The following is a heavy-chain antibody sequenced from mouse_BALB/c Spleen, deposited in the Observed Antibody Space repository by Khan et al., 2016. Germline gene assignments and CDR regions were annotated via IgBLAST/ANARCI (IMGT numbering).Heavy chain of an antibody. V-gene: IGHV1-69*02. J-gene: IGHJ4*01. CDR1: GYTFTSYW. D-gene: IGHD2-14*01. Sequence: QVQLKQSGAELVRPGASVKLSCKAFGYTFTSYWINWVRQRPGQGLEWIGNIYPSDRYTNYNQKFKDKATLTVDKSSSTAYMQLSSPTSEDSAVYYCTRDGVRRRSYAMDYWGQGTSVTVSS. CDR3: TRDGVRRRSYAMDY. CDR2: IYPSDRYT.